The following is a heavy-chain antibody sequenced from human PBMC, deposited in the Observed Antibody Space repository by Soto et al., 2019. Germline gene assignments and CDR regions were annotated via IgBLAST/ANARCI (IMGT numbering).Heavy chain of an antibody. D-gene: IGHD3-3*01. J-gene: IGHJ6*03. CDR1: GFTFSSYA. CDR2: ISGSGGST. V-gene: IGHV3-23*01. Sequence: GGSLRLSCAASGFTFSSYAMSWVRQAPGKGLEWVSAISGSGGSTYYADSVKGRFTISRDNSKNTLYLQMNSLRAEDTAVYYCAKPTTIFNFGYRYYMDVWGKGTTVTVSS. CDR3: AKPTTIFNFGYRYYMDV.